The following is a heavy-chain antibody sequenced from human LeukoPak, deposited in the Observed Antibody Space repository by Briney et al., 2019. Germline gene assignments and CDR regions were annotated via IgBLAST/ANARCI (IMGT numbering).Heavy chain of an antibody. CDR1: GGSISSSSYY. J-gene: IGHJ4*02. CDR3: ARGSGWKIDY. CDR2: IYYSGST. Sequence: SETLSLTCTVSGGSISSSSYYWGWIRQPPGKGLEWIGSIYYSGSTYYNPSLKSRVTISVDTSKNQFSLKLSSVTAADTAVYYCARGSGWKIDYWGQRTLVTVSS. V-gene: IGHV4-39*01. D-gene: IGHD6-19*01.